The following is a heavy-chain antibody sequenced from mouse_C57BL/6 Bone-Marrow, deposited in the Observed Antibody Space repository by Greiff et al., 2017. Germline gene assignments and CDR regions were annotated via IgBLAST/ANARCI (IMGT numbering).Heavy chain of an antibody. D-gene: IGHD1-1*01. CDR3: TRFTTLVAYYFDY. CDR1: GFTFSSYA. J-gene: IGHJ2*01. CDR2: ISSGGDYI. V-gene: IGHV5-9-1*02. Sequence: EVMLVESGEGLVKPGGSLKLSCAASGFTFSSYAMSWVRQTPEKRLEWVAYISSGGDYIYYADTVKGRFTISRDNARNTLYLQMSSLKSEDTAMYYCTRFTTLVAYYFDYWGQGTTLTVSS.